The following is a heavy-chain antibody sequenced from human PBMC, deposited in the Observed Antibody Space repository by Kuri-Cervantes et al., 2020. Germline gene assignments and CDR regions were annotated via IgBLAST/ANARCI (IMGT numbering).Heavy chain of an antibody. J-gene: IGHJ3*01. V-gene: IGHV4-59*01. Sequence: SETLSPTCTVSGGSISSYYWSWIRQPPGKGLEWIGYIYYSGSTKYNSSLKSRVTISVDTSKNQFSLRLSSVTAADTAVYYYGRDTPGPGSDLDFWGQGSKVTVSS. CDR3: GRDTPGPGSDLDF. D-gene: IGHD3-10*01. CDR1: GGSISSYY. CDR2: IYYSGST.